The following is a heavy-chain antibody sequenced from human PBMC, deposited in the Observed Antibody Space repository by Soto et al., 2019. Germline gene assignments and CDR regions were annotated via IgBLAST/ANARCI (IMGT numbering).Heavy chain of an antibody. CDR3: ARIDRVAARRSDHYGLDV. D-gene: IGHD6-6*01. Sequence: QVQLVQSGAEVKKPGSSVKVSCKASGGTFSSYAISWVRQAPGQGLEWMGGIIPIFGTANYAQKFQGRVTITADESTSTAYMELSSLRSEDTAVYYCARIDRVAARRSDHYGLDVWGQGPTVTVSS. CDR1: GGTFSSYA. V-gene: IGHV1-69*01. CDR2: IIPIFGTA. J-gene: IGHJ6*02.